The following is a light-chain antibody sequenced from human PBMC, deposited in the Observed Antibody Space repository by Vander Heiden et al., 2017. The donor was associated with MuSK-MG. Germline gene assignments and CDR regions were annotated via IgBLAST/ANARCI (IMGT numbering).Light chain of an antibody. Sequence: SQGISSLLAWYQVKPGKAPKLLIYGASTLQSGVPSRFSGSGSGTGFTLTISSLQPEDFATYFCQQLHSYPIIFGQGTRLELK. CDR2: GAS. V-gene: IGKV1-9*01. J-gene: IGKJ5*01. CDR1: QGISSL. CDR3: QQLHSYPII.